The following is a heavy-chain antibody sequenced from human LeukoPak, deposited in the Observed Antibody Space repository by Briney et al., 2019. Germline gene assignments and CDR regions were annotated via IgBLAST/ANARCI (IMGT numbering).Heavy chain of an antibody. Sequence: GGSLRLSCAASGFTFSSYWMSWVRQAPGKGLEWVANIKQDGSEKYYVDSVKGRFTISRDNAKNSLYLQMNSLRAEDTAVYYCTTKLFVNSPREIDYWGQGTLVTVSS. V-gene: IGHV3-7*01. CDR3: TTKLFVNSPREIDY. CDR1: GFTFSSYW. J-gene: IGHJ4*02. CDR2: IKQDGSEK. D-gene: IGHD4-23*01.